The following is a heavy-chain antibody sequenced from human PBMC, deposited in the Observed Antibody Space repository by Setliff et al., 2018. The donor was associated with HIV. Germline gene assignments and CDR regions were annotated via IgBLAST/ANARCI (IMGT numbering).Heavy chain of an antibody. CDR1: GVSISSSSYF. Sequence: SETLSLTCAVSGVSISSSSYFWGWIRRPPGTGLDWVGSIYFSGSTYYNPSLESRVTISMDTSKNQFSLKLTSVTAADTAVYYCARHPRHYNILTGYRYYYMDVWGKGTTVTVSS. CDR3: ARHPRHYNILTGYRYYYMDV. J-gene: IGHJ6*03. CDR2: IYFSGST. V-gene: IGHV4-39*01. D-gene: IGHD3-9*01.